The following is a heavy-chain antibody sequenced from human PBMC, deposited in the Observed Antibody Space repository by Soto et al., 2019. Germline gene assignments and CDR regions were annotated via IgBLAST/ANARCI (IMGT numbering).Heavy chain of an antibody. CDR1: GGTFSSYA. J-gene: IGHJ3*02. Sequence: GASVKVSCKASGGTFSSYAISWVRQAPGQGLEWMGGIIPIFGTANYAQKFQGRVTITADESTSTAYMELSSLRSEDTAVYYCAREWSPNSGSYYRGRDDAFDIWGQGTMVTVSS. CDR3: AREWSPNSGSYYRGRDDAFDI. D-gene: IGHD1-26*01. V-gene: IGHV1-69*13. CDR2: IIPIFGTA.